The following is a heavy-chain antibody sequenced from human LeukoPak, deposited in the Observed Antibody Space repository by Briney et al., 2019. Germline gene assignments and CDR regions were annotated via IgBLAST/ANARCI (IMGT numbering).Heavy chain of an antibody. CDR3: ARGSLGREVSAFFKN. V-gene: IGHV4-59*08. J-gene: IGHJ4*02. D-gene: IGHD5/OR15-5a*01. Sequence: SETLSLTCTVSGASISSYSWGWIRQPPGKGLEWIGYFSYTGSTNHNPSLRSRVTISLDTSKNQFFLKVSSVTAADTAVYYCARGSLGREVSAFFKNWGQGILVTVSS. CDR1: GASISSYS. CDR2: FSYTGST.